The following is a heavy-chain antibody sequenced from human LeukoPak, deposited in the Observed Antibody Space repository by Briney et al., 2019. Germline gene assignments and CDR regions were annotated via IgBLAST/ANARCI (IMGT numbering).Heavy chain of an antibody. V-gene: IGHV3-53*01. CDR2: IYNDGST. CDR3: ARDWPSEWQQLPDYDAVDI. J-gene: IGHJ3*02. D-gene: IGHD6-13*01. Sequence: GGSLRLSCAASGLTVSSSYMSWVRQAPGKGLEWVSIIYNDGSTYYADSVKGRFTISRDNSKNTLYLQMNSLRAEDTAVYYCARDWPSEWQQLPDYDAVDIWGQGTMVTVSS. CDR1: GLTVSSSY.